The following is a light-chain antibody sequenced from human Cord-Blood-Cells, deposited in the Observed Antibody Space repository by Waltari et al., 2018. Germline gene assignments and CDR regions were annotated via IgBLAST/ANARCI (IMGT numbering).Light chain of an antibody. V-gene: IGKV3-11*01. CDR3: QQRSNWPIT. J-gene: IGKJ5*01. CDR2: DAS. Sequence: EIVLTQSPATLSLSPGERVTLSCRASQSVSSYLAWYQQKPGQAPRLLIYDASNRATGIPARFSGSGSGTDFTLTISSLESEDFAVYYCQQRSNWPITFGQGTRLEIK. CDR1: QSVSSY.